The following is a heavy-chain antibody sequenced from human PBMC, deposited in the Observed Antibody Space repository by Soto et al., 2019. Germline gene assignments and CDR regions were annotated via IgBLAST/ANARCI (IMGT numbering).Heavy chain of an antibody. D-gene: IGHD3-10*01. Sequence: PGESLKISCKGSGYSFTSYWISWVRQMPGKGLEWMGRIDPSDSYTNYSPSFQGHVTISADKSISTAYLQWSSLKASDTAMYYCARHESYGSGSYYTTFDYWGQGTLVTVSS. J-gene: IGHJ4*02. CDR2: IDPSDSYT. V-gene: IGHV5-10-1*01. CDR3: ARHESYGSGSYYTTFDY. CDR1: GYSFTSYW.